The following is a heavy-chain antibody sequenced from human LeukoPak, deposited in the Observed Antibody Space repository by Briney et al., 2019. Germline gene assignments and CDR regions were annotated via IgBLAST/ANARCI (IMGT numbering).Heavy chain of an antibody. J-gene: IGHJ5*02. CDR3: ARDPSSPWIAAAGTDWFDP. CDR1: GYTFTGYY. V-gene: IGHV1-2*02. CDR2: INPNSGGT. Sequence: GASVNVSCKASGYTFTGYYMHWVRQAPGQGLEWMGWINPNSGGTNYAQKFQGRVTMTRDTSISTAYVELSRLRSDDTAVYYCARDPSSPWIAAAGTDWFDPWGQGTLVTVSS. D-gene: IGHD6-13*01.